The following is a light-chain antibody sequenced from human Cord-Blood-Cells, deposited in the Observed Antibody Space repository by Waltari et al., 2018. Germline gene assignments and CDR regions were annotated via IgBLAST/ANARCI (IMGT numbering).Light chain of an antibody. CDR3: QQSYSTPLT. CDR1: QSISIY. J-gene: IGKJ4*01. V-gene: IGKV1-39*01. CDR2: AAS. Sequence: EIQLTQSLSSLSASVEDSVTITCRASQSISIYLNSYQQKAGEAPKLLCYAASSLQSVVPSRFSGSGSGKDFTLTISSLHAEDLATYYCQQSYSTPLTFGGGTKVEIK.